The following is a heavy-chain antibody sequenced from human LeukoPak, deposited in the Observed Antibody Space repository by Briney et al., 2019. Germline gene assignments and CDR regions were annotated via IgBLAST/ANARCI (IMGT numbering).Heavy chain of an antibody. CDR3: ARQTGSGLFILP. V-gene: IGHV4-39*01. Sequence: PSETLSLTCTVSGGSVSSSSYYWGWIRQPPGKGLEWIWSIYYSGKTYYNSSLKSRVTISIDTSANLFSLKLNSVTAADTAFYFCARQTGSGLFILPGGQGTLVTVSS. J-gene: IGHJ4*02. CDR1: GGSVSSSSYY. CDR2: IYYSGKT. D-gene: IGHD3-10*01.